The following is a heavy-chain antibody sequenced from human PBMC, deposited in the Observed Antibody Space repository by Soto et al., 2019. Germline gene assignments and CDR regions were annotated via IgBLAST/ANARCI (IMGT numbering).Heavy chain of an antibody. V-gene: IGHV1-69*01. CDR1: GGTLNSYT. CDR2: IIPVFGTT. CDR3: SISNSYGRGDY. D-gene: IGHD4-17*01. Sequence: QVQLVQSGAEVKKPGSSVRVSCKASGGTLNSYTISWVRQAPGQGLEWMGGIIPVFGTTDYAQKFQGRVTIAADQSTGTAYLYLSSRRSEDTAIYYCSISNSYGRGDYWGQGTLVTVSS. J-gene: IGHJ4*02.